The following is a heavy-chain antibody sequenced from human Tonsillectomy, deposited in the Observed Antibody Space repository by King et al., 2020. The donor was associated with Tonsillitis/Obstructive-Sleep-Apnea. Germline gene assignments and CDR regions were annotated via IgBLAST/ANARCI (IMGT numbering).Heavy chain of an antibody. CDR1: GFTFSNYV. V-gene: IGHV3-30*18. Sequence: VQLVESGGGVVQPGRSLRLSCAASGFTFSNYVMHWVRQAPGKGLEWVALISYDGSDKDYADSAKGRFTISRDNSKNTLYLQMNRLRAEDTAVYYCAKDDSSDWYGTHYYYGMDVWGQGTTVTVSS. D-gene: IGHD6-19*01. J-gene: IGHJ6*02. CDR2: ISYDGSDK. CDR3: AKDDSSDWYGTHYYYGMDV.